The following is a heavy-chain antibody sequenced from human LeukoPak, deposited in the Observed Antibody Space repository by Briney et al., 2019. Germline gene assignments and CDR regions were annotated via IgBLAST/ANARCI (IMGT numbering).Heavy chain of an antibody. J-gene: IGHJ3*02. D-gene: IGHD2-2*01. Sequence: PGGSLRLSCAASGFTFSSYSMNWVRQAPGKGLEWVSYISSSSSTIYYADSVKGRFTISRDNAKNSLYLQMNSLRAEDTAVYYCARGYCSSTSCRSGGSAFDIWGQGTMVTVSS. CDR2: ISSSSSTI. CDR3: ARGYCSSTSCRSGGSAFDI. CDR1: GFTFSSYS. V-gene: IGHV3-48*01.